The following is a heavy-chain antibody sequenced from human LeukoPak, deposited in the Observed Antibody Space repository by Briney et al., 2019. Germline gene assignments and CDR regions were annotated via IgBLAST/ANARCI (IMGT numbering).Heavy chain of an antibody. CDR1: GGTFSSYA. CDR2: FDPEDGET. D-gene: IGHD3-22*01. J-gene: IGHJ4*02. V-gene: IGHV1-24*01. CDR3: ATDRFYYDSSGYTLFDY. Sequence: ASVKVSCKASGGTFSSYAISWVRQAPGKGLEWMGGFDPEDGETIYAQKFQGRVTMTEDTSTDTAYMELSSLRSEDTAVYYCATDRFYYDSSGYTLFDYWGQGTLVTVSS.